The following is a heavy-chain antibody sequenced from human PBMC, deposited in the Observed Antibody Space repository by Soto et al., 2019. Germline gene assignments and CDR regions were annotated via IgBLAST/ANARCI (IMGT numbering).Heavy chain of an antibody. CDR1: GYTFTRYD. J-gene: IGHJ4*02. D-gene: IGHD2-15*01. Sequence: ASVKVSCKASGYTFTRYDINWVRQATGQGLEWMGWMNPNSGNTGYAQKFQGRVTMTRNTSISTAYMELSSLRSEDTAVYYCARGPRGYCSGGSCALDYCGQGTLVTVSS. CDR3: ARGPRGYCSGGSCALDY. V-gene: IGHV1-8*01. CDR2: MNPNSGNT.